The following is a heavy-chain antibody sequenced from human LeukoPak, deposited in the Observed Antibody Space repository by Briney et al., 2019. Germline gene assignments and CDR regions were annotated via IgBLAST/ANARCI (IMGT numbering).Heavy chain of an antibody. CDR3: ARVVSSYCSGGSCYGEYYYYYYMDV. J-gene: IGHJ6*03. D-gene: IGHD2-15*01. CDR1: GYTFTSYD. Sequence: ASVKVSCKASGYTFTSYDINWVRQATGQGLEWMGWMNPNRGNTGYAQKFQGRVTITRNTSISTAYMELSSLRSEDTAVYYCARVVSSYCSGGSCYGEYYYYYYMDVWGKGTTVTVSS. CDR2: MNPNRGNT. V-gene: IGHV1-8*03.